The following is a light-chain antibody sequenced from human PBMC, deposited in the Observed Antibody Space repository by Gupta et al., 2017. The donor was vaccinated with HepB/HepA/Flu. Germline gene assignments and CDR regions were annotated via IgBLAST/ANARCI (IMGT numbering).Light chain of an antibody. V-gene: IGKV1-12*01. J-gene: IGKJ4*01. CDR1: QAIRNW. Sequence: DIQMTHSPSSVSASVGDRVTITCRASQAIRNWLAWYQQKPGKAPKLLIYAASNLQSGVPSRFSGSGSGTDFTLTIGRLQLEDFATFYCQQTNSFPRSFGGGTRVEIK. CDR3: QQTNSFPRS. CDR2: AAS.